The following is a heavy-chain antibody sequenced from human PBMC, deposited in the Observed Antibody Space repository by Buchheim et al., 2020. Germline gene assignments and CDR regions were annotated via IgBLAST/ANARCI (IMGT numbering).Heavy chain of an antibody. CDR2: ISSSGGRT. J-gene: IGHJ4*02. CDR3: AKDDRAVINSFDY. Sequence: EVQLLESGGNLVQPGGSLRLSCATSGFTFGSYAMSWVRQAPGKGLEWVTVISSSGGRTYYADSVKGRFTISRANTENTLYLQMNSLRAEDTAVYYCAKDDRAVINSFDYWGQGTL. V-gene: IGHV3-23*01. CDR1: GFTFGSYA. D-gene: IGHD2-21*01.